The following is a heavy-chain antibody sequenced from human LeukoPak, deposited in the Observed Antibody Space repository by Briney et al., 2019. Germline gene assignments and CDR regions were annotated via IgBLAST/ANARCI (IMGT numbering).Heavy chain of an antibody. CDR3: AREIPPGDSSNWFLEGYFDI. CDR1: GGTFSSYA. D-gene: IGHD6-13*01. Sequence: SVKVSCKASGGTFSSYAITWVRQAPGQGLEWMGRIIPIFGTANYAQKFQGRVTITTDESTSTAYMELSTLRSDDTAVYYCAREIPPGDSSNWFLEGYFDIWGQGTLVTVSS. V-gene: IGHV1-69*05. J-gene: IGHJ4*02. CDR2: IIPIFGTA.